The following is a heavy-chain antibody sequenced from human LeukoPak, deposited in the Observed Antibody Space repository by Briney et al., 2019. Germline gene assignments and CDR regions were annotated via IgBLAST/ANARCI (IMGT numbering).Heavy chain of an antibody. CDR2: ISGSGGTGI. Sequence: GGSLRLSCTASEFNVSDNYMTWVRQAPGKGLEWVSAISGSGGTGIYYADSVQGRFTISRDNSKNTLYLQMNSLRAEDTAVYYCAKAVTAMVSDAFDIWGQGTMVTVSS. J-gene: IGHJ3*02. CDR3: AKAVTAMVSDAFDI. D-gene: IGHD2-21*02. V-gene: IGHV3-23*01. CDR1: EFNVSDNY.